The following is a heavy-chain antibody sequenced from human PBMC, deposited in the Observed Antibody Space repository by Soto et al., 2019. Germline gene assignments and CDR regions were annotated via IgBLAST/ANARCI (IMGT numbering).Heavy chain of an antibody. CDR2: ISPNTSAT. V-gene: IGHV1-2*02. J-gene: IGHJ6*02. CDR3: ARITWGRDHSFGMDA. Sequence: QVQLMQSGAEVKKSGASVKVSCKASGYIFTGYFIQWLRRAPGQGLEWIGWISPNTSATNYAQKFEGRVPTTRDTSSGAAYMELTSLRPDDTALYYCARITWGRDHSFGMDAWGQGTTITVSS. CDR1: GYIFTGYF. D-gene: IGHD1-26*01.